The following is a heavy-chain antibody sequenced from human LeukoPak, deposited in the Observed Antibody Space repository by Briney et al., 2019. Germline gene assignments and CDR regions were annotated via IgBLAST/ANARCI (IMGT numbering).Heavy chain of an antibody. D-gene: IGHD4-17*01. Sequence: SXXYWSWIRQPPGKGLEWIGYIYYSGSTNYNPSLKSRVTISVDTSKNQFSLKLSSVTAADTAVYYCARDLGGDYDYWGQGTLVTVSS. CDR2: IYYSGST. J-gene: IGHJ4*02. CDR3: ARDLGGDYDY. V-gene: IGHV4-59*01. CDR1: SXXY.